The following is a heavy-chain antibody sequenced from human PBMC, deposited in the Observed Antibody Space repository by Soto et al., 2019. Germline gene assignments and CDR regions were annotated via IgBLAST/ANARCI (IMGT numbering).Heavy chain of an antibody. CDR1: GYTFTSSD. J-gene: IGHJ4*02. Sequence: SVKVSCKASGYTFTSSDINWVRQATRQGPEWMGWMNPNSGNTGYAQKFQGRVTMTRKTSISTAYMELSSLGSEDTAVYYCARETSYKNFDYWGQGTLVTVSS. CDR2: MNPNSGNT. V-gene: IGHV1-8*01. CDR3: ARETSYKNFDY. D-gene: IGHD1-20*01.